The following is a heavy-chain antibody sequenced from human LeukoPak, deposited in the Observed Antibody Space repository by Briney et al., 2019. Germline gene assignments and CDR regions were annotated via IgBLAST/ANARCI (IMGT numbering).Heavy chain of an antibody. J-gene: IGHJ6*03. D-gene: IGHD6-13*01. CDR1: GFTFSDYY. CDR3: ARVDVGYSSSWYYYYYMDV. V-gene: IGHV3-11*01. CDR2: ISSSGSTI. Sequence: PGGSLRLSCAASGFTFSDYYMSWIRQAPGKGLEWVSYISSSGSTIYYADSVKGRFTISRDNAKNSLYLQMNSLRVEDTAVYYCARVDVGYSSSWYYYYYMDVWGKGTTVTISS.